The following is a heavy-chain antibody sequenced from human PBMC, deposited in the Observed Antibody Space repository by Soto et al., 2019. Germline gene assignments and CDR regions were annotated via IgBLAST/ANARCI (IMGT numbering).Heavy chain of an antibody. V-gene: IGHV1-2*02. CDR2: INPDSGGT. CDR1: GYTFTDYY. D-gene: IGHD1-26*01. J-gene: IGHJ4*02. Sequence: GASVKVSCKAAGYTFTDYYIHWVRQAPGQGLEWMGWINPDSGGTDYAQNFQGRVTMTRDTSIRTAYMELRRLRSDDTAVYFCARATSTGYFEYWGQGTLVTVSS. CDR3: ARATSTGYFEY.